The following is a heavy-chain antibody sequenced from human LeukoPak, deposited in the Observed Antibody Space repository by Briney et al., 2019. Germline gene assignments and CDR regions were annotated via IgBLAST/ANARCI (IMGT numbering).Heavy chain of an antibody. D-gene: IGHD3-10*01. J-gene: IGHJ6*02. CDR2: MNPNSGNT. Sequence: ASVTVSCKASGYTFTSYDINWVRQAPGQGLEWMGWMNPNSGNTGYAQKFQGRITMTRNTSISTAYMELSSLRSEDTAVYYCARFPKRGPYYYYGMDVWGQGTTVTVSS. V-gene: IGHV1-8*01. CDR1: GYTFTSYD. CDR3: ARFPKRGPYYYYGMDV.